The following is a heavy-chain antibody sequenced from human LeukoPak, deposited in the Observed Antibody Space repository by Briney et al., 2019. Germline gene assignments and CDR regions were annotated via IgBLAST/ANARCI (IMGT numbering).Heavy chain of an antibody. V-gene: IGHV1-2*04. Sequence: ASVKVSCKASGYTFTDYYMHWVRQAPGQGLEWMGWINPNSGGTNYAQKFQGWVTMTRDTSISTAYMDLTRLRSDDTAVYYCARERYYDSNHDVFDIWGQGTKVTVSS. J-gene: IGHJ3*02. CDR3: ARERYYDSNHDVFDI. D-gene: IGHD3-10*01. CDR1: GYTFTDYY. CDR2: INPNSGGT.